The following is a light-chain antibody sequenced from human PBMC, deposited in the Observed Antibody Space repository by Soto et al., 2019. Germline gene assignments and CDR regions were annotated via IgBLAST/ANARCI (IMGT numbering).Light chain of an antibody. J-gene: IGKJ1*01. V-gene: IGKV1-5*03. Sequence: DIQMTQSPSTLSASVGERVTITCRASQSISSWLAWYQQKPGKAPKLLIYKASSLESGVPSRFSGSGSGTEFTLTISSLQPDDFATYYCQQYNSSPWTFGQGTKVEIK. CDR2: KAS. CDR3: QQYNSSPWT. CDR1: QSISSW.